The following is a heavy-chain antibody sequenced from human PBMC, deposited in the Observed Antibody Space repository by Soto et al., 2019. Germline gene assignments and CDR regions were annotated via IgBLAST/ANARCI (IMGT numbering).Heavy chain of an antibody. CDR3: SSGWYGMDY. CDR1: GDSLSSNVAG. D-gene: IGHD6-19*01. V-gene: IGHV6-1*01. CDR2: TYYRSKWYN. J-gene: IGHJ4*02. Sequence: SQTVSLTFAISGDSLSSNVAGWNWIRQAPSRGLEWVGMTYYRSKWYNYYAVSVKSRITINSYTSKNQFSLQLNSVTPEDTAVYYCSSGWYGMDYWGQGTLVTVSS.